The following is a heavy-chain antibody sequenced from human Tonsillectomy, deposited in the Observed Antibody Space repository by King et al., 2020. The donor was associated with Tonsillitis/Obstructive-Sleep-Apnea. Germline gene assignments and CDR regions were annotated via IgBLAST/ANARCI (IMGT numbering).Heavy chain of an antibody. J-gene: IGHJ4*02. CDR1: GYTFTSYG. Sequence: QLVQSGPEVKKPGASVKVSCKASGYTFTSYGISWVRQAPGQGLEWMGWISAYKGDTNYAQRLQGRVTMTTDTSTNTAYMELRSLRSDDTAVYYCARYETGTSAYKKFDYWGQGTLVTVSS. CDR2: ISAYKGDT. V-gene: IGHV1-18*01. CDR3: ARYETGTSAYKKFDY. D-gene: IGHD1-7*01.